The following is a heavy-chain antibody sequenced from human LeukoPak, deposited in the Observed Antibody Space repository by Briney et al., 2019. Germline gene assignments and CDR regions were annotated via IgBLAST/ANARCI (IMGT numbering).Heavy chain of an antibody. Sequence: GGSLRLSCAASGFTFITSAMNWVRQAPGKGLEWVSTISNSGDITYYADSVKGRFTISRDNSKNTLYLQMNSLRAEDTAVYYCAREADRYFDWYDAFDIWGQGTMVTVSS. V-gene: IGHV3-23*01. D-gene: IGHD3-9*01. J-gene: IGHJ3*02. CDR1: GFTFITSA. CDR2: ISNSGDIT. CDR3: AREADRYFDWYDAFDI.